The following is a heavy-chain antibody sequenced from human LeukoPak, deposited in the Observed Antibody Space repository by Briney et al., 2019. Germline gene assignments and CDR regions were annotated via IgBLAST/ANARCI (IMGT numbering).Heavy chain of an antibody. V-gene: IGHV1-2*02. J-gene: IGHJ3*02. D-gene: IGHD2-2*01. Sequence: ASVKVSCKASGYTFTGYYMHWVRQAPGQGLEWMGWINPNSGGTNYAQKFQGRVTMTRDTSISTAYMELSRLRSDDTAVYYCATAGGVYQLSHNDAFDIWGQGTMVTVSS. CDR1: GYTFTGYY. CDR2: INPNSGGT. CDR3: ATAGGVYQLSHNDAFDI.